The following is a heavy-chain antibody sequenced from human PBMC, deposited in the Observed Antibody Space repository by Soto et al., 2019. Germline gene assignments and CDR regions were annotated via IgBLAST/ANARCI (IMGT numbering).Heavy chain of an antibody. V-gene: IGHV1-3*01. J-gene: IGHJ5*02. Sequence: ASVKVSCKASGYTFTIYTMNCVLQAPLQRLDWMGWINPDNGNTKSSQKFQDRVIITRDTSASTAYMDLSSLRSEDTAVYYCARGIATGQLDPWGQGTLVTVSS. D-gene: IGHD2-15*01. CDR1: GYTFTIYT. CDR3: ARGIATGQLDP. CDR2: INPDNGNT.